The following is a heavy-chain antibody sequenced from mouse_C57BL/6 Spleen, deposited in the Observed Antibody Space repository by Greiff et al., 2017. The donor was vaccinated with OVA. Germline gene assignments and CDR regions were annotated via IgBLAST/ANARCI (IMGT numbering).Heavy chain of an antibody. CDR2: INPGSGGT. V-gene: IGHV1-54*01. CDR3: ARDYDYDGAMDY. J-gene: IGHJ4*01. D-gene: IGHD2-4*01. Sequence: QVQLQQPGAELVRPGTSVKVSCKASGYAFTNYLIEWVKQRPGQGLEWIGVINPGSGGTNYNEKFKGKATLTADKSSSTAYMQLSSLTSEDSAVYFCARDYDYDGAMDYWGQGTSVTVSS. CDR1: GYAFTNYL.